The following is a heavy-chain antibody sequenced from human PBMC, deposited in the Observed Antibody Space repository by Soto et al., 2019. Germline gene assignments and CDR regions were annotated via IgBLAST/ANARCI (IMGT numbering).Heavy chain of an antibody. CDR2: SFYNGNT. V-gene: IGHV4-39*01. CDR1: GDSISSESHH. CDR3: ARHRGPTGPNY. Sequence: QLQLQESGPGLAKPSETLSLTCSVAGDSISSESHHWGWVRQPPGKGLEWIGSSFYNGNTYYNPYIKSRGTRSSDTSTHQFSLKLSSVIAADTAVYYCARHRGPTGPNYWGQGTLVTVSS. J-gene: IGHJ4*02. D-gene: IGHD3-10*01.